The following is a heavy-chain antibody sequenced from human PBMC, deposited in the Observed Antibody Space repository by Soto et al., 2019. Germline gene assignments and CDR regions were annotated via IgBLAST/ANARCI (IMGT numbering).Heavy chain of an antibody. D-gene: IGHD1-1*01. Sequence: CTVSRGCSDSYDWSYIRLRPGKGLEWIGYIYYSGSTNYNPSLKSRVTISVDTSKNQFSLKLSSVTAADTAFYYFVRRHRRASLICGPEILVTV. V-gene: IGHV4-59*08. CDR2: IYYSGST. CDR1: RGCSDSYD. CDR3: VRRHRRASLI. J-gene: IGHJ3*02.